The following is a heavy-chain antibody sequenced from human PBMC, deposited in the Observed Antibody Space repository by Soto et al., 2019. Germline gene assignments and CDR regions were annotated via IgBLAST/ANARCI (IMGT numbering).Heavy chain of an antibody. CDR3: AKVVEMATITYFDY. CDR1: GFTFSSYA. J-gene: IGHJ4*02. Sequence: PGGSLRLSCAASGFTFSSYAMSWVRQAPGKGLEWVSAISGSGGSTYYADSVKGRFTISRDNSKNTLYLQMNSLRAVDTAVYYCAKVVEMATITYFDYWGQGTLVTVSS. V-gene: IGHV3-23*01. CDR2: ISGSGGST. D-gene: IGHD5-12*01.